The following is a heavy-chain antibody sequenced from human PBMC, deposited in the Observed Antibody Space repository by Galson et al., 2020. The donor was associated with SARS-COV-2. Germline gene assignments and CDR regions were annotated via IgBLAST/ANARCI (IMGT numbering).Heavy chain of an antibody. Sequence: GGSLRLYCAASGFTFSSYAMSWVRQAPGKGLEWVSAISGSGGSTYYADSVKGRFTISRDNSKNTLYLQMNSLRAEDTAVYYCAKVNRVVPAASGVDYWGQGTLVTVSS. CDR2: ISGSGGST. CDR3: AKVNRVVPAASGVDY. D-gene: IGHD2-2*01. V-gene: IGHV3-23*01. J-gene: IGHJ4*02. CDR1: GFTFSSYA.